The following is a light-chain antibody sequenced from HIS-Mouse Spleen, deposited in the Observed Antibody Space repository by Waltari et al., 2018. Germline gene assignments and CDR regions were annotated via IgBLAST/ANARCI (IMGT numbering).Light chain of an antibody. CDR1: SSNIGTNY. J-gene: IGLJ3*02. V-gene: IGLV1-51*01. CDR3: GTWDSSLSAWV. Sequence: QSVLTQPPSVSAAPGQKVTISCSGRSSNIGTNYVSWYQQLPGTAPKLLIYDNNKRPSGIPDRFSGSKSGTSATLGITGLQTGDEADYYCGTWDSSLSAWVFGGGTKLTVL. CDR2: DNN.